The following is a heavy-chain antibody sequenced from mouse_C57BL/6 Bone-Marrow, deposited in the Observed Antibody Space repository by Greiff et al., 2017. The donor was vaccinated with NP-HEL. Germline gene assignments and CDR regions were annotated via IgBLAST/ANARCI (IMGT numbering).Heavy chain of an antibody. V-gene: IGHV1-26*01. CDR3: ASYYYGSSYLYYYAMDY. D-gene: IGHD1-1*01. CDR2: INPNNGGT. J-gene: IGHJ4*01. Sequence: VHVKQSGPELVKPGASVKISCKASGYTFTDYYMNWVKQSHGKSLEWIGDINPNNGGTSYNQKFKGKATLTVDKSSSTAYMELRSLTSEDSAVYYCASYYYGSSYLYYYAMDYWGQGTSVTVSS. CDR1: GYTFTDYY.